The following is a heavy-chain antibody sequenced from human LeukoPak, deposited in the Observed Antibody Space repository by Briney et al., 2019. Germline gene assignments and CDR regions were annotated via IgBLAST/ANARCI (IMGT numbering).Heavy chain of an antibody. Sequence: PGGSLRLSCAASGFTFSSYEMNWVRQAPRKGLEWVSYISSSGSTIYYADSVKGRFPISRDNAKNSLYLQMNSLRAEDTAVYYCATINSYGPFDYWGQGTLVTVSS. CDR2: ISSSGSTI. J-gene: IGHJ4*02. D-gene: IGHD5-18*01. V-gene: IGHV3-48*03. CDR1: GFTFSSYE. CDR3: ATINSYGPFDY.